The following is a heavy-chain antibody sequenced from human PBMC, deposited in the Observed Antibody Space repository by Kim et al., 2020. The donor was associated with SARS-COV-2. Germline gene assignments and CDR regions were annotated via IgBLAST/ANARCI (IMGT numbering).Heavy chain of an antibody. J-gene: IGHJ6*01. CDR1: GFTFSSYA. CDR2: ISYDGSNK. D-gene: IGHD3-9*01. V-gene: IGHV3-30*04. CDR3: ARDHFDWLLSNYYYYGM. Sequence: GGSLRLSCAASGFTFSSYAMHWVRQAPGKGLEWVAVISYDGSNKYYADSVKGRFTISRDNSKNTLYLQMNSLRAEDTAVYYCARDHFDWLLSNYYYYGM.